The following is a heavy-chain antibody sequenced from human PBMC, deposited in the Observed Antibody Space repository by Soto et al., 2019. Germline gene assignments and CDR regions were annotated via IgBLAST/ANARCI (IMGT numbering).Heavy chain of an antibody. D-gene: IGHD3-3*01. V-gene: IGHV3-30*18. CDR1: GFTFSSYG. CDR3: AKGASYYDFWSGYLFGNWFDP. J-gene: IGHJ5*02. CDR2: ISYDGSNK. Sequence: GESLKISCAASGFTFSSYGMHWVRQAPGKGLEWVAVISYDGSNKYYADSVKGRFTIPRDNSKNTLYLQMNSLRAEDTAVYYCAKGASYYDFWSGYLFGNWFDPWGQGTLVTVS.